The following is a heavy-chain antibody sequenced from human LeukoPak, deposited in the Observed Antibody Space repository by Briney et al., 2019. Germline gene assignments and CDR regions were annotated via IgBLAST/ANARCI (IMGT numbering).Heavy chain of an antibody. CDR3: AREMVRDAFDI. CDR2: VSSSGTT. D-gene: IGHD2-8*01. J-gene: IGHJ3*02. CDR1: GGSISRDGHY. V-gene: IGHV4-31*03. Sequence: SQTLSLTCTVSGGSISRDGHYWSWIRQYPGKGLESIGSVSSSGTTTYNPSLKSRVTKSLDTSQNQFSLNLRSLTAADTAVYYCAREMVRDAFDIWGQGTMVTVSS.